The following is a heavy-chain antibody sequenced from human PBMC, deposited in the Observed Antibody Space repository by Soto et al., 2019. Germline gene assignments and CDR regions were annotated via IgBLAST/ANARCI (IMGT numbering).Heavy chain of an antibody. CDR3: TSFFQPRGRLFYY. CDR1: GFSFKDAW. Sequence: EVQLVESGGGFVESGGSLRLSCAASGFSFKDAWMTWVRQAPGKGLEWAGRIKSSTDGGTADYGAAVKGRFTMSRDDSKNTLYLHMDGLKREDTGVYYCTSFFQPRGRLFYYWGPGTQVNVSS. V-gene: IGHV3-15*07. J-gene: IGHJ4*02. D-gene: IGHD3-16*01. CDR2: IKSSTDGGTA.